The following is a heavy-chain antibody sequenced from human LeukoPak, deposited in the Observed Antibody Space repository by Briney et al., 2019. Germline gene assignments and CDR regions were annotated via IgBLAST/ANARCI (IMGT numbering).Heavy chain of an antibody. CDR3: ARDNLEYSSGWYVRDPFDY. D-gene: IGHD6-19*01. J-gene: IGHJ4*02. CDR2: IYSGGST. Sequence: GGSLRLSCAASGFTVSSNYMSWVRQAPGKGLEWVSVIYSGGSTYYADSVKGRFTISRDNSKNTLYLQMNSLRAEDTAVYYCARDNLEYSSGWYVRDPFDYWGQGTLVTVSS. V-gene: IGHV3-53*01. CDR1: GFTVSSNY.